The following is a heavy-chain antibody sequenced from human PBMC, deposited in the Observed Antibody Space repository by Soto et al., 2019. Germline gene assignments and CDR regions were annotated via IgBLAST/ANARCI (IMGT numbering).Heavy chain of an antibody. CDR1: GFTFSRYD. Sequence: HLVEAGGTLVQPGGSLRLSCVASGFTFSRYDMHWVRQAPGKGLEWTSYISTTSSTIYYADSVKGRFTISRDNARNSLYLQMNSLRDEDTAVYYCVRVGITLDYWGQGTLVTVSS. D-gene: IGHD1-26*01. CDR3: VRVGITLDY. CDR2: ISTTSSTI. V-gene: IGHV3-48*02. J-gene: IGHJ4*02.